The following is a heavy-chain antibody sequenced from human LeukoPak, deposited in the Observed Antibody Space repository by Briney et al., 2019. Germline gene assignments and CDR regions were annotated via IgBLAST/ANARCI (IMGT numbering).Heavy chain of an antibody. Sequence: SETLSLTCTVSGGSISSSSYYWGWIRQPPGKGLEWIGSIYYSGSTYYNPSLKSRVTISVDTSKNQFSLKLSSVTAADTAVYYCASTGIVLMVYALHFWGQGTLVTVSS. CDR3: ASTGIVLMVYALHF. CDR2: IYYSGST. V-gene: IGHV4-39*07. D-gene: IGHD2-8*01. J-gene: IGHJ4*02. CDR1: GGSISSSSYY.